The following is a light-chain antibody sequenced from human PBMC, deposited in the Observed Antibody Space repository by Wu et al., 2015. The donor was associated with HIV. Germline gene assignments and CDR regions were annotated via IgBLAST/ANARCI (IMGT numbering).Light chain of an antibody. CDR3: QQRTNWPPGVT. V-gene: IGKV3-11*01. J-gene: IGKJ3*01. CDR1: QSISNY. Sequence: EIVLTQSPVTLSLSPGERATLSCRASQSISNYLAWFQQKPGQAPRLLIYDTSNRATGIPARFSGSGSGTDFTLTISSLEPEDFAVYYCQQRTNWPPGVTFGPGTKVDIK. CDR2: DTS.